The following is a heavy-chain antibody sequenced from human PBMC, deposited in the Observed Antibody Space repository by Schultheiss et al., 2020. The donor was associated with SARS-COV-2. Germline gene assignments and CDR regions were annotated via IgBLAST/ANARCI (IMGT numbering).Heavy chain of an antibody. V-gene: IGHV3-23*01. D-gene: IGHD2-2*02. Sequence: GESLKISCAASGFTFSSYAMSWVRQAPGKGLEWVSAISGSGGSTYYADSVKGRFTISRDNSKNTLYLQMNSLRAEDTAVYYCARDRVGCSSTSCYIYYYYGMDVWGQGTTVTVSS. CDR1: GFTFSSYA. CDR2: ISGSGGST. J-gene: IGHJ6*02. CDR3: ARDRVGCSSTSCYIYYYYGMDV.